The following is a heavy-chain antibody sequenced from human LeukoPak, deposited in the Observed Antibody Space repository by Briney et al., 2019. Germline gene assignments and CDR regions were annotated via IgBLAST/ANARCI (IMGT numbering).Heavy chain of an antibody. CDR1: GGSISSGSYY. CDR3: ARGPPPDLDY. V-gene: IGHV4-61*02. CDR2: IHPSGST. J-gene: IGHJ4*02. Sequence: PSQTLSLTCTVSGGSISSGSYYWSWIRQPAGKGLEWIGRIHPSGSTNYSPSLKSRVTLPVDTSKNEFSLKLSSVTAADTAVYYCARGPPPDLDYWGRGTLVTVSS.